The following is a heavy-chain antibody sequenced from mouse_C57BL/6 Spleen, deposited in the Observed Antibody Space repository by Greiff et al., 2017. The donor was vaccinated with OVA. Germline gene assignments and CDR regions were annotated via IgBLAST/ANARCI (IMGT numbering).Heavy chain of an antibody. CDR1: GYTFTDYY. CDR2: IYPGSGNT. Sequence: VQLQQSGAELVRPGASVKLSCKASGYTFTDYYINWVKQRPGQGLEWIARIYPGSGNTYYNEKFKGKATLTAEKSSSTAYMQLSSLTSEDSAVYFGARTLHGAMDYWGQGTSVTVSS. J-gene: IGHJ4*01. CDR3: ARTLHGAMDY. V-gene: IGHV1-76*01.